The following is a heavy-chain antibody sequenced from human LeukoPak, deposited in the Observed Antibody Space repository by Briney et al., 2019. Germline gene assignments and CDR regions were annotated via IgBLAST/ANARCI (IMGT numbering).Heavy chain of an antibody. CDR2: INHSGST. V-gene: IGHV4-34*01. J-gene: IGHJ6*02. CDR3: ARAPQNFRGYYYCYYGMDV. CDR1: GGSFSGYY. D-gene: IGHD2-15*01. Sequence: SETLSLTCAVYGGSFSGYYWSWIRQPPGKGLEWIGEINHSGSTNYNPSLKSRVTISVDTSKNQFSLKLSSVTAADTAVYYCARAPQNFRGYYYCYYGMDVWGQGTTVTVSS.